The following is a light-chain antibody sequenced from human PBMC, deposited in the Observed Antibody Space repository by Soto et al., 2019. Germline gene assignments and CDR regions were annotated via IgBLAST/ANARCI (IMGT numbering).Light chain of an antibody. CDR3: FSFTTDWTHV. CDR2: EVS. J-gene: IGLJ1*01. CDR1: SXDVGAYNY. V-gene: IGLV2-14*01. Sequence: QSVLTQPASVSGSPGQSITISCTGTSXDVGAYNYVSWFQQHPGEAPTLIISEVSNRPSGVSNRFSGSKSGNAASLTISGLQAEDEADYFCFSFTTDWTHVFGTGTKVTVL.